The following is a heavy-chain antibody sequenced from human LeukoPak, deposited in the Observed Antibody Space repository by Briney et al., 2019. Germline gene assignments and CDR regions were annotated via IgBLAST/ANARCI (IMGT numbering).Heavy chain of an antibody. CDR2: ISGSGGST. J-gene: IGHJ4*02. CDR1: GFTFSTYA. V-gene: IGHV3-23*01. Sequence: PGGSLRLSCAASGFTFSTYAMTWVRQAPGKGLEWVSGISGSGGSTYYADSVKGRFTISRDNSKNTLYLQMNSLRAEDTAVYYCAKSARGFEGSFDYWGQGTLVTVSS. D-gene: IGHD5-12*01. CDR3: AKSARGFEGSFDY.